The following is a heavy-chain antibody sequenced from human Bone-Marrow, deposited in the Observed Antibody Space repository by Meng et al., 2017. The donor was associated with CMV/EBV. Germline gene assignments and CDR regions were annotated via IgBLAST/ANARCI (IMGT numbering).Heavy chain of an antibody. Sequence: SETLSLTCTVSGDSISSSFFYWGWIRQPPGKGLEWIGSIFYNGNTFYNPSLWGRVTISVGTSKKHFSLRLSSVTAADTAVYYCARSITIFGVVRRGNYYGMDVWGQGTTVTVSS. J-gene: IGHJ6*01. CDR2: IFYNGNT. CDR3: ARSITIFGVVRRGNYYGMDV. CDR1: GDSISSSFFY. V-gene: IGHV4-39*07. D-gene: IGHD3-3*01.